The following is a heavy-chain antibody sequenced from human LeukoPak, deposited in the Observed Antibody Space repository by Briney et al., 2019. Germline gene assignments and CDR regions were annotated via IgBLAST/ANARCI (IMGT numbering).Heavy chain of an antibody. CDR2: IKQDGSEK. J-gene: IGHJ4*02. CDR3: ARDRWVRGVSIFDY. D-gene: IGHD3-10*01. V-gene: IGHV3-7*01. CDR1: GFTFSSYW. Sequence: GGSLRLSCAASGFTFSSYWMHWVRQAPGKGLEWVANIKQDGSEKYYVDSVKGRFTISRDNAKNSLYLQMNSLRAEDTALYYCARDRWVRGVSIFDYWGQGTLVTVSS.